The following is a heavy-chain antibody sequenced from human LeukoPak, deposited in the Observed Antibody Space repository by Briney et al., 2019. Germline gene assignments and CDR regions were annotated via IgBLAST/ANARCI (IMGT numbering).Heavy chain of an antibody. CDR1: GGSISSGGYY. V-gene: IGHV4-61*08. D-gene: IGHD3-3*01. CDR3: ARGDDFWSGSPLNWFDP. J-gene: IGHJ5*02. Sequence: ASQTLSLTCTVSGGSISSGGYYWSWIRQPPGKGLEWIGYIYYSGSTNYNPSLKSRVTISVDTSKNQFSLKLSSVTAADTAVYYCARGDDFWSGSPLNWFDPWGQGTLVTVSS. CDR2: IYYSGST.